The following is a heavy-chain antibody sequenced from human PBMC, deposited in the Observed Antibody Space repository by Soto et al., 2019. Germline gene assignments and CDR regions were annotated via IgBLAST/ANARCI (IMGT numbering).Heavy chain of an antibody. CDR3: GRGPPNYGSGTSSDAFDI. CDR2: IDTDGSRK. J-gene: IGHJ3*02. CDR1: GFNFNTYW. Sequence: GGSLRLSCAASGFNFNTYWMYWVRQAPGKGLAWVANIDTDGSRKNYVDSVKGRFIISRDNAKNSLFLQMNSLRADDTAVYYCGRGPPNYGSGTSSDAFDIWGQGTMVTVS. V-gene: IGHV3-7*03. D-gene: IGHD3-10*01.